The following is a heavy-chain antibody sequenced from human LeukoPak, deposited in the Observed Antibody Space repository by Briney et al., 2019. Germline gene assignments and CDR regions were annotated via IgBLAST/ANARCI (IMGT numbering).Heavy chain of an antibody. J-gene: IGHJ6*03. CDR3: ARDPHTLVGGYYYMDV. Sequence: ASVKVSCKASEYTFTGYYMHWVRQAPGQGLEWMGWINPNSGATSYAQKFQGRVTMTRDTSISTAYMELSRLRSDDTAVYYCARDPHTLVGGYYYMDVWGKGTTVTISS. D-gene: IGHD3-10*01. CDR2: INPNSGAT. CDR1: EYTFTGYY. V-gene: IGHV1-2*02.